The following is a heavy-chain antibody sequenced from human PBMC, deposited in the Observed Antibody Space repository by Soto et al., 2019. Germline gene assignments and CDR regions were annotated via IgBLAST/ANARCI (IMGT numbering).Heavy chain of an antibody. J-gene: IGHJ4*02. V-gene: IGHV4-59*02. CDR1: GDSVSNYF. CDR2: MYHGGRT. CDR3: ARDPGYCTNGVCPIFDF. D-gene: IGHD2-8*01. Sequence: SETLSLTCTVSGDSVSNYFWSWIRQPPGKGLEWIGHMYHGGRTNYSPSLKSRVTMSLDSSKNQFSLNLSSVTAADTAVYFCARDPGYCTNGVCPIFDFWGQGVLVTVSS.